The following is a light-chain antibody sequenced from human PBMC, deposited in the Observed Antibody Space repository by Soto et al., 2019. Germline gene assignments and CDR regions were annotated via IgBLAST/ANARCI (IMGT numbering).Light chain of an antibody. Sequence: QSALTQPASVSGSPGQSITISCTGTSSDVGAYNYVSWYQQHPGKAPKLMIYDVSNRPSGLSNRFSGSKSGSTASLTISGLQAEDEADYYCSSYTSSRIRVFGGGTKLPS. CDR3: SSYTSSRIRV. V-gene: IGLV2-14*01. CDR2: DVS. J-gene: IGLJ3*02. CDR1: SSDVGAYNY.